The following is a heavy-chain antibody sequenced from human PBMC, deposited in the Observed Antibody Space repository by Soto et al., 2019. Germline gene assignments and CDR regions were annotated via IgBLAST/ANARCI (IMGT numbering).Heavy chain of an antibody. D-gene: IGHD6-19*01. CDR3: VRSSGWILDF. J-gene: IGHJ4*02. Sequence: PGGSLRLSCAASEFTFNNYWVNWVRQAPGKGLEWVANIKKEEGENYSMDSRFTISRDDAKNSVYLQMDSLRAEDTAVYYCVRSSGWILDFWGQGSLVTVSS. V-gene: IGHV3-7*03. CDR1: EFTFNNYW. CDR2: IKKEEGEN.